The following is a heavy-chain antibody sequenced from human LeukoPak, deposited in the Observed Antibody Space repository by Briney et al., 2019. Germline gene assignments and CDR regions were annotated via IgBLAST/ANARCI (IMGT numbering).Heavy chain of an antibody. J-gene: IGHJ4*02. CDR2: IYSGGST. CDR3: ARGPEYGSYYFDY. V-gene: IGHV3-53*01. CDR1: GFTVSSNY. Sequence: GGSLRLSCAASGFTVSSNYMSWVRQAPGKGLEWVSVIYSGGSTYYADSVKGRFTISRDNSKNTLYLQMNSLRAEDTALYYCARGPEYGSYYFDYWGQGTLVTVSS. D-gene: IGHD3-10*01.